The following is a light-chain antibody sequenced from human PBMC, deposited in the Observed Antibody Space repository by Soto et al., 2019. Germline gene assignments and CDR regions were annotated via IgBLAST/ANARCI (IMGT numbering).Light chain of an antibody. Sequence: EIVLTQSPATLSLSPGERATLSCRASQSIRTSLAWYQHKPGQAPRLLIHDASNRATGIPARFSGSGSGTDFTLTISSLEPEDFAVYYCQQRSNWPRFTFGAGTKVDVK. CDR2: DAS. J-gene: IGKJ3*01. CDR3: QQRSNWPRFT. CDR1: QSIRTS. V-gene: IGKV3-11*01.